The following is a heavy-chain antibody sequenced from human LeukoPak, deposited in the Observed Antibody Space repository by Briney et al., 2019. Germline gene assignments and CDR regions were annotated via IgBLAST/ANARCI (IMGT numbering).Heavy chain of an antibody. CDR2: ISYDGSNK. V-gene: IGHV3-30-3*01. CDR1: GFTFSSYA. D-gene: IGHD1-7*01. J-gene: IGHJ4*02. CDR3: ARDVGLELLFDY. Sequence: PGGSLRLSCAASGFTFSSYAMHWVRQAPGKGLEWVAVISYDGSNKYYADSVKGRFTISRDNSKNTLYLQMNSLRAEDTAVYYCARDVGLELLFDYWGQGTLVTVSS.